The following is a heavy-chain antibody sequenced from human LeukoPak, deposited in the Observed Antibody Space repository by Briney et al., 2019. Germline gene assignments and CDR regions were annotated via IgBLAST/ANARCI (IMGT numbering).Heavy chain of an antibody. V-gene: IGHV3-33*01. CDR2: IWYDGSNK. CDR1: GLTLSSYV. D-gene: IGHD1-26*01. J-gene: IGHJ4*02. CDR3: ARGWEYFDY. Sequence: GRSLRPSCAASGLTLSSYVMHWVRQAPGKRLEWVAVIWYDGSNKYYADSVKGRFTISRDNSKNTLYLQMNSLRAEDTAVYYCARGWEYFDYWGQGTLVTVSS.